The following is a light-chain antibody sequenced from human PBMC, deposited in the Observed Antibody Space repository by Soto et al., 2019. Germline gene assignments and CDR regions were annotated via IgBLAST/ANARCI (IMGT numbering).Light chain of an antibody. CDR1: QRVSNSY. V-gene: IGKV3-20*01. CDR3: QQYERPPFA. J-gene: IGKJ2*01. CDR2: DAS. Sequence: EIVLTQYPGTLSLFPGDRATLSCRASQRVSNSYLAWFQQKPGQAPRLLIYDASSRAAGVPDRVSGGGSGTDFTLTISALEPEDFALYCCQQYERPPFAFGQGTRLEI.